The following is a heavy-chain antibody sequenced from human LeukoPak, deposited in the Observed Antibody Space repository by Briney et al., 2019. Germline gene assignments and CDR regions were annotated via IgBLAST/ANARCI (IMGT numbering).Heavy chain of an antibody. Sequence: PGGSLRLSCAASGFTFSSYWMSWVRQAPGKGLEWVANIKQDGSEKYYVDSVKGRFTISRDNAKNSLYLQMNSLRAEDTAVYYCARGSIILPLWSEFDYWGQGTLVTVSS. V-gene: IGHV3-7*01. CDR1: GFTFSSYW. CDR3: ARGSIILPLWSEFDY. J-gene: IGHJ4*02. D-gene: IGHD5-18*01. CDR2: IKQDGSEK.